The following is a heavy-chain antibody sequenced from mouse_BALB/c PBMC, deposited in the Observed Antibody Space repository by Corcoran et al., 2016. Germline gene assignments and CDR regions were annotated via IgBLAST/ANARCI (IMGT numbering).Heavy chain of an antibody. CDR3: ARGGLYYGNYVDYYAMDY. J-gene: IGHJ4*01. D-gene: IGHD2-1*01. CDR1: GYTFTSYV. CDR2: INPYNDGT. Sequence: EVQLQQSGPELVKPGASVKMSCKASGYTFTSYVMHWVKQKPGQGLEWIGYINPYNDGTKYNEKFKGKATLTSDKSSSTAYMELSSLTSEDSAVYYCARGGLYYGNYVDYYAMDYWGQGTSVTVSS. V-gene: IGHV1S136*01.